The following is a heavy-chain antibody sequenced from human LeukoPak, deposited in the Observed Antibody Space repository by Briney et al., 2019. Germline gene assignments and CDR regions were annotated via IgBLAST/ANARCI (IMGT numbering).Heavy chain of an antibody. J-gene: IGHJ4*02. Sequence: GGSLRLSCAASGFTFSNFEMTWVRQAPEKGLELVSYISSSGSAIYYADSVRGRFTISRDNAKNSLYLQMNSLRAEDTAVYYCATTIAATDTRYFDYWGQGTLVTVSS. CDR2: ISSSGSAI. CDR3: ATTIAATDTRYFDY. V-gene: IGHV3-48*03. D-gene: IGHD6-25*01. CDR1: GFTFSNFE.